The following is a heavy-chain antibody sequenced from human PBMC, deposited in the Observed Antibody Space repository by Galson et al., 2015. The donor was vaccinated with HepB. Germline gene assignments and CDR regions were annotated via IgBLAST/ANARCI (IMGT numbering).Heavy chain of an antibody. CDR2: TYYRTKWYF. J-gene: IGHJ5*02. CDR1: GDSVSSSSVA. D-gene: IGHD3-10*01. CDR3: ARGGSGFGVFRFDP. Sequence: CAISGDSVSSSSVAWNWIRQSPSRGLEWLGRTYYRTKWYFDYAASVKGRITINPDTSKNHFSLQLNSVTPEDTAIYYCARGGSGFGVFRFDPWGQGTLVTVSS. V-gene: IGHV6-1*01.